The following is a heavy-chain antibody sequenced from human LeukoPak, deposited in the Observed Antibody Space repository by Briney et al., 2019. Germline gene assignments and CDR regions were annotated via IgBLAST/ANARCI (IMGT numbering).Heavy chain of an antibody. Sequence: SETLSLTCSVSGGSISSSSYYWGWIRQPPGKGLEWVGSIYYSGSTYYNPSLKSRVTISVDTSKSQFSLKLSSVTAADTAVYYCARGRVGYYYYYYMDVWGKGTTVTVSS. D-gene: IGHD1-26*01. CDR2: IYYSGST. V-gene: IGHV4-39*07. J-gene: IGHJ6*03. CDR1: GGSISSSSYY. CDR3: ARGRVGYYYYYYMDV.